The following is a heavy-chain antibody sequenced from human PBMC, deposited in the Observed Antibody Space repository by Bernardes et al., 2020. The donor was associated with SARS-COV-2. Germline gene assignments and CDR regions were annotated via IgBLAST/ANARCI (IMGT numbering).Heavy chain of an antibody. D-gene: IGHD3-3*01. CDR1: GFTFSSYC. V-gene: IGHV3-30*18. CDR3: AKDSYYDFWSGGPVAGDV. Sequence: GGSLRLSCSSSGFTFSSYCMHWVRQAPGKGLEWLSVISSVGSNKYYADSVKRRFTISRDNSKNTLYLQMNSLRAEDTDVYYCAKDSYYDFWSGGPVAGDVWGKGTKVTV. J-gene: IGHJ6*03. CDR2: ISSVGSNK.